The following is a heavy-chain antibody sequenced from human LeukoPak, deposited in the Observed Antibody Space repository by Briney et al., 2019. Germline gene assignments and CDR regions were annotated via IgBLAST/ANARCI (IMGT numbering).Heavy chain of an antibody. J-gene: IGHJ4*02. Sequence: GGSLRLSCAASGFTFDDYAMHWVRQAPGKGLEWVSGISSNSDNIGYADSVKGRFTISRDNAKNSLYLQMNSLRAEDMALYYCAKDYDSSGYYSGYFDYWGQGTLVTVSS. CDR2: ISSNSDNI. V-gene: IGHV3-9*03. CDR3: AKDYDSSGYYSGYFDY. CDR1: GFTFDDYA. D-gene: IGHD3-22*01.